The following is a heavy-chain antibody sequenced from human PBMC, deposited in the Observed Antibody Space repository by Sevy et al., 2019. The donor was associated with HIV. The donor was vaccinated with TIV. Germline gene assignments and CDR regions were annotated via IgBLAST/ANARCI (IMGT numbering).Heavy chain of an antibody. J-gene: IGHJ3*02. Sequence: GGSLRLSCAASGFTFSSYSMNWVRQAPGKGLEWVSSISSSSSYIYYADSVKGRFTISRDNAKNSLYLQMNSLRAEDTAVYYCARNNCSITNCYMGDAFDIWGQGTMVTVSS. CDR1: GFTFSSYS. CDR3: ARNNCSITNCYMGDAFDI. CDR2: ISSSSSYI. D-gene: IGHD2-2*02. V-gene: IGHV3-21*01.